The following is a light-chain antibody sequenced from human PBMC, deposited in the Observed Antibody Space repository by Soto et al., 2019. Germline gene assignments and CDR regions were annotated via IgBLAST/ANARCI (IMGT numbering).Light chain of an antibody. V-gene: IGKV3-11*01. CDR1: QSVSSY. CDR2: DAS. CDR3: QQYNSYPWT. Sequence: EIVLPQSPATMSLSPGARAPLSGRASQSVSSYLAWYQQKPGQAPRLLIYDASNRATGIPARFSGSGSGTEFTLTISSLRPDDFATYYCQQYNSYPWTFGQGTKVDIK. J-gene: IGKJ1*01.